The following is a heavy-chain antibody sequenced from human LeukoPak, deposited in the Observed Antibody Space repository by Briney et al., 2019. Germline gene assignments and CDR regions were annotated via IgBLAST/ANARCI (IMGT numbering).Heavy chain of an antibody. CDR3: ARGSTARYYYDSSGYYRGAFDY. CDR2: ISGYNGNT. Sequence: ASVKVSCKASGYTFTSYGISWVRQAPGQGLEWMGWISGYNGNTNYAQKLQGRVTMTTDTSTSTAYMELRSLRSDDTAVYYCARGSTARYYYDSSGYYRGAFDYWGQGTLVTVSS. D-gene: IGHD3-22*01. J-gene: IGHJ4*02. CDR1: GYTFTSYG. V-gene: IGHV1-18*01.